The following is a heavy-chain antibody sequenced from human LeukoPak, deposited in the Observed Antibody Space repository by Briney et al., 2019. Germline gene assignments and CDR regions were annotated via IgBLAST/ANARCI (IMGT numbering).Heavy chain of an antibody. CDR3: ARRPYGSGSYRGYFDY. CDR2: INHSGST. CDR1: GGSFSGYY. D-gene: IGHD3-10*01. Sequence: SETLSLTCAVYGGSFSGYYWSWIRQPPGKGLEWIGEINHSGSTNYNPSLKSRVTISVDTSKNQFSLKLSSVTAADTAVYYCARRPYGSGSYRGYFDYWGQGTLVTVSS. V-gene: IGHV4-34*01. J-gene: IGHJ4*02.